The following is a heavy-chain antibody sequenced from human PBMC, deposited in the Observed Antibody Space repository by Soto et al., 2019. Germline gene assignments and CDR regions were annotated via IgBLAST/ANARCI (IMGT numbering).Heavy chain of an antibody. J-gene: IGHJ4*02. D-gene: IGHD3-9*01. CDR1: GFSLSTSGVG. V-gene: IGHV2-5*02. CDR3: AHIIGSCDWLLEPPRY. Sequence: QITLKESGPTLVKPTQTLTLTCTFSGFSLSTSGVGVGWIRQPPGKALEWLALIYWDDDKRYSPSLKSRLTITQDTSNNRVVPTMTIMDPVDTATYYCAHIIGSCDWLLEPPRYWGQGTLVTVSS. CDR2: IYWDDDK.